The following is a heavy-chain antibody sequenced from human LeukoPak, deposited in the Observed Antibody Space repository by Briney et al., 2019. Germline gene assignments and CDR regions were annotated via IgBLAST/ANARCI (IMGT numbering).Heavy chain of an antibody. CDR2: IYYSGST. D-gene: IGHD6-19*01. CDR1: GGSISSSSYY. V-gene: IGHV4-39*01. Sequence: KTSETLSLTCTVSGGSISSSSYYWGWIRQPPGKGLEWIGNIYYSGSTYYNPSLKSRVTISVDTSKNQFSLKLSSVTAADPAVYYCARPSGRGWDWGGGYFDYWGQGTLVTVSS. CDR3: ARPSGRGWDWGGGYFDY. J-gene: IGHJ4*02.